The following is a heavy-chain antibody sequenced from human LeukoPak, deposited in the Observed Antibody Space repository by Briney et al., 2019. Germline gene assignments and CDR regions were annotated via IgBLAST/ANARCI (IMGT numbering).Heavy chain of an antibody. CDR2: INPNSGGT. D-gene: IGHD3-22*01. CDR1: GYTFTGYY. Sequence: GASVKVSCKASGYTFTGYYMHWVRQAPGQGLEWMGRINPNSGGTNYAQKFQGRVTMTRDTSISTAYMELSRLRSDDTAVYYCARDRYYCDSSGYYSFQKFDYWGQGTLVTVSS. CDR3: ARDRYYCDSSGYYSFQKFDY. V-gene: IGHV1-2*06. J-gene: IGHJ4*02.